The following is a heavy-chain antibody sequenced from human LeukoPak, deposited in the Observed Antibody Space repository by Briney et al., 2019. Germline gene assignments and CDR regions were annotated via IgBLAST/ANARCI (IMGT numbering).Heavy chain of an antibody. CDR1: GGTFSSYA. CDR2: IIPIFGTA. V-gene: IGHV1-69*06. D-gene: IGHD2-15*01. CDR3: ARDGDCSGGSCPLDY. J-gene: IGHJ4*02. Sequence: GSSVKVSCKASGGTFSSYAISWVRQAPGQGLEWMGGIIPIFGTANYAQKFQGRVTITADKSTSTAYMELSSPRSEDTAVYYCARDGDCSGGSCPLDYWGQGTLVTVSS.